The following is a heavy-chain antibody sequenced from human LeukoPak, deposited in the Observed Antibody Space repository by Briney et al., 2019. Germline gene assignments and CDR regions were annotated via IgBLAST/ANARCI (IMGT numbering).Heavy chain of an antibody. V-gene: IGHV3-49*03. D-gene: IGHD3-3*01. CDR1: GFTFGDYA. J-gene: IGHJ6*02. CDR3: TRDDDFWSGYYTGGYYGMDV. Sequence: GGSLRLSCTASGFTFGDYAMSWFRQAPGKGLEWVGFIRSKAYGGTTEYAASVKGRFTISRDDSKSIAYLQMNSLKTEDTAVYYCTRDDDFWSGYYTGGYYGMDVWGQGTTVTVSS. CDR2: IRSKAYGGTT.